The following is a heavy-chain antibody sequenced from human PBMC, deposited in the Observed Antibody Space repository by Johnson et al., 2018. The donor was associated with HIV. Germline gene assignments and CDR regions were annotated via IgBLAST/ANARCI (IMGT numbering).Heavy chain of an antibody. CDR1: GFTFSSYA. CDR3: AREAHYYDSSGLKRGAFDI. V-gene: IGHV3-30-3*01. CDR2: ISYDGSNK. Sequence: QVQLVESGGGVVQPGRSLRLSCAASGFTFSSYAMHWVRQAPGKGLEWVAVISYDGSNKYYADSVKGRFTISRDNSKNTLYLQMNSLRAEDTAVYYCAREAHYYDSSGLKRGAFDIWAKGQWSPSLQ. J-gene: IGHJ3*02. D-gene: IGHD3-22*01.